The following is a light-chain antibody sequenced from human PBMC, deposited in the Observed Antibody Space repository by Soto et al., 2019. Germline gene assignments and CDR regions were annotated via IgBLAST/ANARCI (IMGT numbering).Light chain of an antibody. CDR2: ASS. J-gene: IGKJ2*01. V-gene: IGKV1-39*01. Sequence: DIQMTQSPSSLSSSIGDRVTITCRASQNIRNYLNWYQQKPGQAPNLLIYASSSLRGGVPSRFRGSGSGTEFTLTSSSLQPEDFATYYCQQGHTPPYTFGQGTNLGI. CDR3: QQGHTPPYT. CDR1: QNIRNY.